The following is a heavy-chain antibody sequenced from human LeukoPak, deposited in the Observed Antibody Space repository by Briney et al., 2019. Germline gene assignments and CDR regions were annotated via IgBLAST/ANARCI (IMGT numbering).Heavy chain of an antibody. CDR2: ISGSGDST. D-gene: IGHD3-22*01. Sequence: PSETLSLTCTVSGGFISGYYWSWVRQAPGKGLEWVSVISGSGDSTYYADSVEGRCTISRDNSKDALYLQMNSLRAEDTAVYYCAKDQRPYYYDSSGYSYAFDIWGQGTMVTVSS. CDR1: GGFISGYY. J-gene: IGHJ3*02. CDR3: AKDQRPYYYDSSGYSYAFDI. V-gene: IGHV3-23*01.